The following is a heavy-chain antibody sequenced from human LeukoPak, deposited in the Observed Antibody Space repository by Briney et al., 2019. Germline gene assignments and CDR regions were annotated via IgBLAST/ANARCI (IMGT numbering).Heavy chain of an antibody. CDR3: TRRSWSSGWYYFDY. J-gene: IGHJ4*02. D-gene: IGHD6-19*01. CDR1: GFTFGDYA. Sequence: PGRSLRLSCTASGFTFGDYAMSWVRPAPGKGREWVGFIRSKAYGGTTEYAASVKGRFTISRDDSKSIAYLQMNSLKTEDTAVYYCTRRSWSSGWYYFDYWGQGTLVTVSS. CDR2: IRSKAYGGTT. V-gene: IGHV3-49*04.